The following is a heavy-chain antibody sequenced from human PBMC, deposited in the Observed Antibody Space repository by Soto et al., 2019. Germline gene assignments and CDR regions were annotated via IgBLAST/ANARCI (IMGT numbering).Heavy chain of an antibody. J-gene: IGHJ4*02. CDR2: ISGSGGST. V-gene: IGHV3-23*01. CDR3: AKSICSGGSCYSDY. D-gene: IGHD2-15*01. Sequence: EVQLLESGGGLVQPGGSLRLSCAASGFTFSSYAMSWVRQAPGKGLEWVSAISGSGGSTYYADSVKGRFTISRDNSKNTVYLQMNSLRAEDTAVYYCAKSICSGGSCYSDYWGQGTLVTVCS. CDR1: GFTFSSYA.